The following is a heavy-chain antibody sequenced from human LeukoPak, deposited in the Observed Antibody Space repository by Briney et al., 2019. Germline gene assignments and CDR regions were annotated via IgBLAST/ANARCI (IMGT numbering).Heavy chain of an antibody. V-gene: IGHV4-39*07. D-gene: IGHD3-22*01. J-gene: IGHJ6*02. CDR2: IYYSGST. Sequence: SETLSLTCTVSGGSISSSSYYWGWIRQPPGKGLEWIGSIYYSGSTNYNPSLKSRVTISVDTSKNQFSLKLSSVTAADTAVYYCARGHYDSSGYYYYYYYGMDVWGQGTTVTVSS. CDR3: ARGHYDSSGYYYYYYYGMDV. CDR1: GGSISSSSYY.